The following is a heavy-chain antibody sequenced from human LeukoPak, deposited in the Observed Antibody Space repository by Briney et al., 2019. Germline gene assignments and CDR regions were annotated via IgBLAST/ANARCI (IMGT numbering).Heavy chain of an antibody. Sequence: PGGSPRLSCAASGFTFSSYGMHWVRQAPGKGLEWVAFIRYDGSNKYYADSVKGRFTISRDNSKNTLYLQMNSLRAEDTAVYYCAKAMAEWELLQDYWGQGTLVTVSS. D-gene: IGHD1-26*01. CDR1: GFTFSSYG. J-gene: IGHJ4*02. CDR2: IRYDGSNK. V-gene: IGHV3-30*02. CDR3: AKAMAEWELLQDY.